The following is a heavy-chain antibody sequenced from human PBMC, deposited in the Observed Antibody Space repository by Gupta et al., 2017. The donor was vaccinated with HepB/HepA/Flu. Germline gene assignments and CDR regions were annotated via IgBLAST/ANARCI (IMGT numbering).Heavy chain of an antibody. Sequence: EVHLVESGGGLVQPGGSLRLSCAASGFNFSSYEMNWVRQAPGKGLEWVSYIISSGTTMFYAKSVKGRFTISRDNTKNSLYLQMNNLRAEDTAVYYCARDKMAVAGQQFDYWGQGTLVTVSS. J-gene: IGHJ4*02. CDR2: IISSGTTM. D-gene: IGHD6-19*01. CDR3: ARDKMAVAGQQFDY. CDR1: GFNFSSYE. V-gene: IGHV3-48*03.